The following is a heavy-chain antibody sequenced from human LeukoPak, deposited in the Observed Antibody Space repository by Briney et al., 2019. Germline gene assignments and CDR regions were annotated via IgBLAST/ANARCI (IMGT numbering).Heavy chain of an antibody. Sequence: GGSLRLSCAASGFTFDDYAMHWVRQAPGKGLEWVSLISWDGGSTYYADSVKGRFTISRDNSKNSLYLQMNSLRAEDTALYYCAKDIRGLYSSNWYYFDYWGQGTLVTVSS. CDR2: ISWDGGST. V-gene: IGHV3-43D*03. CDR3: AKDIRGLYSSNWYYFDY. CDR1: GFTFDDYA. D-gene: IGHD6-13*01. J-gene: IGHJ4*02.